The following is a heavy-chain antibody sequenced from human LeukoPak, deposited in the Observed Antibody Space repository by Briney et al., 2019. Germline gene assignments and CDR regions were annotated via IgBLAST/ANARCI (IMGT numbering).Heavy chain of an antibody. CDR3: ARDGSTNWYYYYGLDV. J-gene: IGHJ6*02. CDR2: INTYTGDP. CDR1: GYTFTDYG. Sequence: GASVKVSCKTSGYTFTDYGIHWVRQAPGQGLEWMGWINTYTGDPTYAQAFTGRFVFSLDTSVSTAYLQISSLKADDTAVFYCARDGSTNWYYYYGLDVWGQGTAVTVSS. V-gene: IGHV7-4-1*02. D-gene: IGHD1-1*01.